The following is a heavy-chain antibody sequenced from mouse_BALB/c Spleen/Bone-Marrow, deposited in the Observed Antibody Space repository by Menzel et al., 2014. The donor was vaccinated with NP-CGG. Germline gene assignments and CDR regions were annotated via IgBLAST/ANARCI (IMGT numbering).Heavy chain of an antibody. J-gene: IGHJ2*01. CDR2: IRPYSDYT. V-gene: IGHV1-67*01. CDR1: VYTFTDYA. D-gene: IGHD1-1*01. CDR3: ARNFYGSGYFDY. Sequence: QVQLQQHGPELVRPGTLEKHSCKWFVYTFTDYAVFWVKQSHAKSLERIGLIRPYSDYTHYNQKFKGKDTMTVEKSSSTAYMELARLTSGDSAIYFCARNFYGSGYFDYWGQGTTLTVSS.